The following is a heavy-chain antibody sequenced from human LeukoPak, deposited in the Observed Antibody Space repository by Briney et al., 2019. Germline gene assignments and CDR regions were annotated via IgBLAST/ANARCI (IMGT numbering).Heavy chain of an antibody. Sequence: GGSLRLSCAAFGFTFSSYAMHWVRQAPGKGLEWVAVISYDGSNKYYADSVKGRFTISRDNSKNTLYLQMNSLRAEDTAVYYCAREGTAAAGDAFDIWGQGTMVTVSS. CDR3: AREGTAAAGDAFDI. V-gene: IGHV3-30-3*01. CDR1: GFTFSSYA. D-gene: IGHD6-13*01. J-gene: IGHJ3*02. CDR2: ISYDGSNK.